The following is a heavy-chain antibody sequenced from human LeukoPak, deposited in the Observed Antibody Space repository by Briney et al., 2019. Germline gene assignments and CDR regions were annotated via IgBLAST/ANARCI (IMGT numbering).Heavy chain of an antibody. V-gene: IGHV4-34*01. CDR1: GGSFSGYY. CDR2: INHSGST. CDR3: ARASYYDILTGYYIFNYFDY. D-gene: IGHD3-9*01. J-gene: IGHJ4*02. Sequence: SETLSLTCAVYGGSFSGYYWSWIRQPPGKGLEGIGEINHSGSTNYNPSLKSRVTISVDTSKNQFSLKLSSVTAADTAVYYCARASYYDILTGYYIFNYFDYWGQGTLVTVSS.